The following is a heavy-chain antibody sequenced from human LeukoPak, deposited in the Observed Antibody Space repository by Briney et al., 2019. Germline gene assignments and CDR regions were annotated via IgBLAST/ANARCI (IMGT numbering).Heavy chain of an antibody. Sequence: ASVKVSCKASGYTFTSYYMHWVRQAPGQGLEWMGIINPSGGSTSYAQKFQGRVTMTRDTSTSTVYMELSSLRSEDTAVYYCARRSSSLGYYYYMDVWGKGTTVTVSS. V-gene: IGHV1-46*01. D-gene: IGHD6-13*01. CDR2: INPSGGST. CDR3: ARRSSSLGYYYYMDV. CDR1: GYTFTSYY. J-gene: IGHJ6*03.